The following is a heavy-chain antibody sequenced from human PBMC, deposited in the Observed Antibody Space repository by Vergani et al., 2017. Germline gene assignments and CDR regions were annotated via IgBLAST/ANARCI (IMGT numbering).Heavy chain of an antibody. CDR3: ARDSAVGGTFDS. J-gene: IGHJ4*02. Sequence: QVQLQESGPGLVKPSETLSLTCSVSGYSISRGYYWGWIRQPPGKGLEWIATVFHSGSAYYNPSLESRVTISVDTSKNTFSLKLNSVTAADTAIYYCARDSAVGGTFDSWGRGTLVSVSS. D-gene: IGHD1-26*01. V-gene: IGHV4-38-2*02. CDR2: VFHSGSA. CDR1: GYSISRGYY.